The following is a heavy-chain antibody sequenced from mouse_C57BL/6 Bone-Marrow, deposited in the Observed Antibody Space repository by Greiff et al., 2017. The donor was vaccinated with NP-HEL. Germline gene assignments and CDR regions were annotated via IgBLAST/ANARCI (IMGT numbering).Heavy chain of an antibody. J-gene: IGHJ4*01. CDR1: GFTFSDYG. Sequence: EVHLVESGGGLVQPGGSLKLSCAASGFTFSDYGMAWVRQAPRKGPEWVAFISNLAYSIYYTDPVTGRFTISRENAKNTLYLEMSSLRSEDTAMYYCARSRGAMDYWGQGTSVTVSS. CDR2: ISNLAYSI. V-gene: IGHV5-15*01. CDR3: ARSRGAMDY.